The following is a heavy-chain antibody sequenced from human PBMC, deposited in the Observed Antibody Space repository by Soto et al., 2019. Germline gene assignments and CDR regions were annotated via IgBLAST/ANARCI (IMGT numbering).Heavy chain of an antibody. CDR2: VSYDGSDH. D-gene: IGHD6-19*01. J-gene: IGHJ4*02. Sequence: SLRLSCAASGFTFTTYGMHWLRQAPGKGLEWVAVVSYDGSDHYYADSVKGRFSVSRDKSRNTVFLQMNSLRAEDTAMYYCAKEHSGLSSRYYFDFWGQGTLVTVSS. CDR1: GFTFTTYG. CDR3: AKEHSGLSSRYYFDF. V-gene: IGHV3-30*18.